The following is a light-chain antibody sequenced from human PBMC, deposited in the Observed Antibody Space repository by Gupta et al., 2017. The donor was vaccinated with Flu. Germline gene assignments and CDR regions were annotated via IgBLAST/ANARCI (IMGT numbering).Light chain of an antibody. J-gene: IGLJ1*01. CDR2: DVN. Sequence: QSALTQPRSVSASPGQSVAISCTGTSSDVGGYNYVSWYQQHPGKAPKLMIYDVNNRPSGVPDRFSGSKSGNTASLTISGLQAEDEADYYCFSDAGSNTYVFGSGTKVTVL. CDR1: SSDVGGYNY. CDR3: FSDAGSNTYV. V-gene: IGLV2-11*01.